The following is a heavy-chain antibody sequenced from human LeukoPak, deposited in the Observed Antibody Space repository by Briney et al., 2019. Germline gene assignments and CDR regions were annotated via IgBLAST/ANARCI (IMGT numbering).Heavy chain of an antibody. V-gene: IGHV4-31*03. Sequence: SETLSLTCTVSGGSISSGGYYWSWIRQHPGKGLEWIGYIYYSGSTYYNPSLKSRVTISVDTSKNQFSLKLSSVTAADTAVYYCARHSTPLWRSYWGQGTLVTVSS. CDR1: GGSISSGGYY. CDR3: ARHSTPLWRSY. D-gene: IGHD5-18*01. J-gene: IGHJ4*02. CDR2: IYYSGST.